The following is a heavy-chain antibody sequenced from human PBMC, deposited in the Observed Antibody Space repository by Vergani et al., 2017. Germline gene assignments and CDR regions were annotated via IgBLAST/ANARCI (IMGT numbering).Heavy chain of an antibody. J-gene: IGHJ4*02. Sequence: QVQLVQSGAEVKKPGSSVKVSCKASGGTFSSYAISWVRQAPGQGLEWMGGIIPIFGTANYAQKFQGRVTITADESTSTAYMELSSLRSEDTAVYYCARDHTYYYDSSGLSNYFDYWGQGTLVTXSS. D-gene: IGHD3-22*01. CDR1: GGTFSSYA. CDR2: IIPIFGTA. V-gene: IGHV1-69*01. CDR3: ARDHTYYYDSSGLSNYFDY.